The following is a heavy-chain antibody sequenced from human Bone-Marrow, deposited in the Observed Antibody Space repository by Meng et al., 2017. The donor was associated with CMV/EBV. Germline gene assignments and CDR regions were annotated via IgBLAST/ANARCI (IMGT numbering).Heavy chain of an antibody. J-gene: IGHJ4*02. CDR1: GFTFSSYS. CDR3: ASDSAMVRGVLEV. Sequence: GQLVESGGGLVKPGGSLRLSCAASGFTFSSYSMNWVRQAPGKGLEWVSSISSSSSYIYYADSVKGRFTISRDNAKNSLYLQMNSLRAEDTAVYYCASDSAMVRGVLEVWGQGTLVTVSS. CDR2: ISSSSSYI. D-gene: IGHD3-10*01. V-gene: IGHV3-21*01.